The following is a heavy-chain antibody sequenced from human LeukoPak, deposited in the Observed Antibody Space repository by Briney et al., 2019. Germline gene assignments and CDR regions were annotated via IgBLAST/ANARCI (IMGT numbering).Heavy chain of an antibody. CDR2: IKQDGSEK. V-gene: IGHV3-7*01. D-gene: IGHD3-10*01. Sequence: PGGSLRLSCAASGFTFSSYWMSWVRQAPGKGLEWVANIKQDGSEKYYVDSVKGRFTISRDNAKNSLYLQMNSLRAEDTAVYYCAKDGQFGEAYYYGMDVWGQGTTVTVSS. CDR3: AKDGQFGEAYYYGMDV. CDR1: GFTFSSYW. J-gene: IGHJ6*02.